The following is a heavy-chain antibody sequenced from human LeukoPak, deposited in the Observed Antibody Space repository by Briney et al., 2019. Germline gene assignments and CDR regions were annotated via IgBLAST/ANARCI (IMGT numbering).Heavy chain of an antibody. J-gene: IGHJ4*02. CDR1: GGSFSGYY. CDR2: INHSGST. Sequence: SETLSLTCAVYGGSFSGYYWSWIRQPPGKGLEWIGEINHSGSTNYNPSLKSRVTISVDTSKNQFSLKLSSVTAADTAVYYCARGGWATMVRGVITPFDYWGQGTLVTVSS. CDR3: ARGGWATMVRGVITPFDY. V-gene: IGHV4-34*01. D-gene: IGHD3-10*01.